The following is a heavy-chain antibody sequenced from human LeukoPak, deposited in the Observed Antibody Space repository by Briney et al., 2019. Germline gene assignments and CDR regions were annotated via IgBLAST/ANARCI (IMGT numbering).Heavy chain of an antibody. J-gene: IGHJ4*02. D-gene: IGHD3-22*01. Sequence: ASVKVSCKASGYTFTSYYMHWVRQAPGQGLEWMGIINPSGGSTSYAQKFQGRVTMTGDMSTSTVYMELSRLRSDDTAVYYCARDERYDSSGYPFDYWGQGTLVTVSS. CDR2: INPSGGST. CDR1: GYTFTSYY. CDR3: ARDERYDSSGYPFDY. V-gene: IGHV1-46*01.